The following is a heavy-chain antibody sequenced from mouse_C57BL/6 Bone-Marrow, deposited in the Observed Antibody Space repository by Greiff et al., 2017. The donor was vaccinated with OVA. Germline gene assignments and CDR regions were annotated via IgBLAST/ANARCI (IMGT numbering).Heavy chain of an antibody. CDR3: VRDWGYHWYFDV. D-gene: IGHD2-2*01. V-gene: IGHV10-3*01. Sequence: EVQVVESGGGLVQPKGSLKLSCAASGFTFNTYAMHWVRQAPGKGLEWVARIRSKSSNYATYYADSVKDRFTISRDDSQRMLYLQMNNLKTEDTAMYYCVRDWGYHWYFDVWGTGTTVTVAS. J-gene: IGHJ1*03. CDR2: IRSKSSNYAT. CDR1: GFTFNTYA.